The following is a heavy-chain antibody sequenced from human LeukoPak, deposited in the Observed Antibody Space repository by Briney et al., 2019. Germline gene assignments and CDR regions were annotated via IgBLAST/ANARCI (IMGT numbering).Heavy chain of an antibody. J-gene: IGHJ6*03. V-gene: IGHV1-2*02. CDR3: ARDLGSSSWGYYYMDV. CDR1: GYTFTGDY. CDR2: INPNSGGT. Sequence: ASVKVSCKASGYTFTGDYIHWVRQAPGQGLEWMGWINPNSGGTKYAQKFQGRVTMTRDTSISTAYMELSRLRSDDTAVYYCARDLGSSSWGYYYMDVWGKGTTVTVSS. D-gene: IGHD6-13*01.